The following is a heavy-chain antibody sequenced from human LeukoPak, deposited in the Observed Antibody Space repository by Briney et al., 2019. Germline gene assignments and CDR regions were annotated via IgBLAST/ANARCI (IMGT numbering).Heavy chain of an antibody. V-gene: IGHV3-74*01. J-gene: IGHJ6*02. Sequence: PGGSLRLSCAESGFTFTSHWMHWVRQAPGKGLVWVSHISDDGKKANYADSVKGRFTISRDAAKNTLHLQMDSLRVEDTAVYYCAASFRVTGTTYYYWGQGTTVTVSS. CDR3: AASFRVTGTTYYY. CDR1: GFTFTSHW. CDR2: ISDDGKKA. D-gene: IGHD1-20*01.